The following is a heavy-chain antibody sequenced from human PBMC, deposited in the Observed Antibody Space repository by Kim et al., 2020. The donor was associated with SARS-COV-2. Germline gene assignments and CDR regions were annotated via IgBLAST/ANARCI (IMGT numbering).Heavy chain of an antibody. D-gene: IGHD1-1*01. V-gene: IGHV3-11*06. Sequence: ESVKGRFTISGDNAKNSLYLQMNSLRAEDTAVYYCARDRVELESNYYYYYGMDVWGQGTTVTVSS. J-gene: IGHJ6*02. CDR3: ARDRVELESNYYYYYGMDV.